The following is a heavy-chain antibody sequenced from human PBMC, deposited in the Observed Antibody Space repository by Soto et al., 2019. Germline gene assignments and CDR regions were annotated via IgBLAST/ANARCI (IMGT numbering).Heavy chain of an antibody. J-gene: IGHJ4*02. CDR3: ARGGGLYTRWFEGGLDS. V-gene: IGHV4-4*02. CDR2: IYDSGTT. CDR1: GGSFSRGFW. D-gene: IGHD3-10*01. Sequence: QVQLQESGPGLVRPSGTLSLTCAVSGGSFSRGFWWSWVRQSPGKGLEWIGEIYDSGTTNYSPSLRRRVTISVDKSKNQFSLRLRSVTAADTALYYCARGGGLYTRWFEGGLDSWGQGTLVTVSS.